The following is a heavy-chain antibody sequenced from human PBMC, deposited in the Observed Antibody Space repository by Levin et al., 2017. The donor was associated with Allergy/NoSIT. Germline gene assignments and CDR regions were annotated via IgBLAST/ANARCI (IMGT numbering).Heavy chain of an antibody. CDR1: GGTFSSYA. Sequence: SVKVSCKASGGTFSSYAISWVRQAPGQGPEWMGGIIPISGTANYAQEFQGRVTITADKSTNTAYKELSSLRSEDTAVYYCAREALWFGESSYFDYWGQGTLVTVSS. CDR2: IIPISGTA. D-gene: IGHD3-10*01. CDR3: AREALWFGESSYFDY. V-gene: IGHV1-69*06. J-gene: IGHJ4*02.